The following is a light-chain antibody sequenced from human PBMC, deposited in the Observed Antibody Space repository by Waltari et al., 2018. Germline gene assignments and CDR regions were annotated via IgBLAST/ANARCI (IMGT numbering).Light chain of an antibody. CDR3: GTWDSSLSAGV. CDR1: SPTIGTNY. V-gene: IGLV1-51*01. CDR2: DNN. Sequence: QSALPQPPSVSAAPGQKVTISCSGSSPTIGTNYVSWYQQLPGTAPKLLIYDNNKRPSGIPDRFSGSRSGTSATLGITGLQTGDEADYYCGTWDSSLSAGVFGGGTKLTVL. J-gene: IGLJ2*01.